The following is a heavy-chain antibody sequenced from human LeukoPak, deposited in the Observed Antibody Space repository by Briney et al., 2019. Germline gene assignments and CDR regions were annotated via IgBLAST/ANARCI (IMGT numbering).Heavy chain of an antibody. CDR2: FDPEDGET. V-gene: IGHV1-24*01. D-gene: IGHD3-22*01. J-gene: IGHJ5*02. Sequence: ASVKVSCKVSGYTLSELSMHWVRQAPGKGLEWMGGFDPEDGETIYAQKFQGRVTMTEDTSTDTAYMELSSLRSDDSAVYYCAAGNYYDSSGYPQTFDPWAQGTLVTVSS. CDR3: AAGNYYDSSGYPQTFDP. CDR1: GYTLSELS.